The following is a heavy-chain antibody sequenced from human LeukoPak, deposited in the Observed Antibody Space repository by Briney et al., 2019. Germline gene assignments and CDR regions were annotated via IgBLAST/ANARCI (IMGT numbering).Heavy chain of an antibody. CDR3: ARHGGTQQLETHYYYYMDV. Sequence: SETLSLTCTVSGGSISSSSYYWGWIRQPPGKGLEWIGSIYYSGSTYYNPSLKSRVTISLDKSKNQFSLKLSSVTAADTAVYYCARHGGTQQLETHYYYYMDVWGKGTTVTVSS. D-gene: IGHD6-13*01. CDR1: GGSISSSSYY. CDR2: IYYSGST. V-gene: IGHV4-39*01. J-gene: IGHJ6*03.